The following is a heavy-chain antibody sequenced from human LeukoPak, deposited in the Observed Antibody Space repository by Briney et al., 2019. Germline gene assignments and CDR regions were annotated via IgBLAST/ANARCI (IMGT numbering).Heavy chain of an antibody. D-gene: IGHD2-8*01. CDR1: GFTFNNYA. Sequence: GGSLRLSCATSGFTFNNYAMHWVRQAPGQGLEWVAVILYDGAMAYYADSVKGRFTISRDNSKNMLYLQMNSLRLEDTAVFYCAKDPGHGGVYDYYYMDVWGKGTTVTISS. CDR2: ILYDGAMA. J-gene: IGHJ6*03. V-gene: IGHV3-30*04. CDR3: AKDPGHGGVYDYYYMDV.